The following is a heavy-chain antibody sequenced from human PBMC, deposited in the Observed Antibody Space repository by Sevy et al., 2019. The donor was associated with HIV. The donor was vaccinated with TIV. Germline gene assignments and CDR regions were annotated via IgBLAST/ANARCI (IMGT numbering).Heavy chain of an antibody. V-gene: IGHV3-30*04. CDR3: ARDRRGFLNWLDP. D-gene: IGHD3-10*01. CDR2: ISSDGSNK. J-gene: IGHJ5*02. Sequence: GGSLRLSCAASGFTFSSYAMHWVRQAPGKGLEWVAVISSDGSNKYYSDSVKGRFTISRDNSKNTLYLQMNSLRAEDTAVYYCARDRRGFLNWLDPWGQGTLVTVSS. CDR1: GFTFSSYA.